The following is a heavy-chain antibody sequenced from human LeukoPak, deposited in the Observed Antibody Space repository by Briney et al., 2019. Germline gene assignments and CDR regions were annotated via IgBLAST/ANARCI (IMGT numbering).Heavy chain of an antibody. CDR3: ARDAAGTEGYYFDY. J-gene: IGHJ4*02. V-gene: IGHV1-2*02. CDR2: INPNSGGT. CDR1: GYTFTGYY. Sequence: ASVKVSCKASGYTFTGYYMHWVRQAPGQALEWMGWINPNSGGTNYAQKFQGRVTMTRDTSISTAYMELSRLRSDDTAVYYCARDAAGTEGYYFDYWGQGTLVTVSS. D-gene: IGHD6-13*01.